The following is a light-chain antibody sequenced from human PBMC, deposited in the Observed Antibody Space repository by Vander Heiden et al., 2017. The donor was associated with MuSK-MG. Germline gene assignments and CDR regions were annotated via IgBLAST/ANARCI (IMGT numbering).Light chain of an antibody. V-gene: IGKV1D-8*03. CDR3: QQYYRFPPT. CDR1: QGISRF. J-gene: IGKJ2*01. Sequence: IWMTLSPPLLSASTGDRVTIRCRMRQGISRFLAWSQQKPGEAPALLLYAASTLQSGVPTRCSGRCAGTDSTLTSSRLQAEDFANYYCQQYYRFPPTFGHGTKLEIK. CDR2: AAS.